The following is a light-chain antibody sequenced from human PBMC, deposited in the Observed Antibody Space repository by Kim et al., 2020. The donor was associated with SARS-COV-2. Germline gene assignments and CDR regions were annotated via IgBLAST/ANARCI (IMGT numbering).Light chain of an antibody. CDR1: QSVSSSY. CDR2: GAS. V-gene: IGKV3-20*01. CDR3: QHYGSSPRT. Sequence: EIVLTQSPGTLSLSPGERATLSCRASQSVSSSYLAWYQQKPGQPPRLLIYGASSRATGIPDMFSGSGSGTDFTLTISRLEPEDLAVYYCQHYGSSPRTFGQGTKVDIK. J-gene: IGKJ1*01.